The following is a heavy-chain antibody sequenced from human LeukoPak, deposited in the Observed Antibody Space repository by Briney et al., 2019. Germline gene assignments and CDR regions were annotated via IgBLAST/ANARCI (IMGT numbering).Heavy chain of an antibody. J-gene: IGHJ1*01. CDR2: ITPILGTA. CDR1: GGTFSRYA. Sequence: GASVKVSCKASGGTFSRYAISWVRQSPGQGLEWMGGITPILGTANYAQKFQGRVTITADESTSTAYMELSSLRSEDTAVYYCARDSSEFRSLIPHWGQGTLVIVSS. V-gene: IGHV1-69*13. D-gene: IGHD2-21*01. CDR3: ARDSSEFRSLIPH.